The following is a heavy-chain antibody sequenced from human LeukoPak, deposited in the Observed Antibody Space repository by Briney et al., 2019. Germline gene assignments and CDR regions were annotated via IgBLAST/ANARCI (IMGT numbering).Heavy chain of an antibody. J-gene: IGHJ4*02. CDR3: ARRGDRGVMASDY. CDR2: ISGSGGST. V-gene: IGHV3-23*01. D-gene: IGHD3-10*01. Sequence: PGGSLRLSCAASGFTFSSYAMSWVRQAPGKGLEWVSAISGSGGSTYYADSVKGRFTISRDNSKNTLYLQMNSLRAEDTAVYYCARRGDRGVMASDYWGQGTLVTVSS. CDR1: GFTFSSYA.